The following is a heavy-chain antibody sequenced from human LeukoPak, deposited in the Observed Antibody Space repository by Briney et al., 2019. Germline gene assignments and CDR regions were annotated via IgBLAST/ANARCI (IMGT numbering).Heavy chain of an antibody. D-gene: IGHD3-3*01. V-gene: IGHV1-18*01. J-gene: IGHJ5*02. CDR3: ARITYDFWSGYYMPDDP. CDR2: VSIYNGNT. CDR1: GYTFTSDG. Sequence: ASVKVSCKASGYTFTSDGISWVRHAPGQGLEWMGWVSIYNGNTDYAQKLRGRVTMTTDTSTSTAYLELRGLRSGDTAGYYCARITYDFWSGYYMPDDPWGEGTLVSVSS.